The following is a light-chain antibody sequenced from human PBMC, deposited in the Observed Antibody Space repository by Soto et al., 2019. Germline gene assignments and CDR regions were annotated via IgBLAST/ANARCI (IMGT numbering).Light chain of an antibody. V-gene: IGLV7-46*01. CDR1: TGAVTSGHY. CDR2: DTN. Sequence: QAVVTQEPSLTVSPGGTVTLTCDSSTGAVTSGHYPYWFQQKPGQAPTTLIYDTNNKHSWTPARFSGSLLGGKAALTLSGARPEDEVEYYCLPPYLVFSGVNVIFGGGTKLPAL. CDR3: LPPYLVFSGVNVI. J-gene: IGLJ2*01.